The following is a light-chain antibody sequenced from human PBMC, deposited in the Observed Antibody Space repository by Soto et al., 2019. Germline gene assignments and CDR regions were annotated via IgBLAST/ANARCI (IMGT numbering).Light chain of an antibody. V-gene: IGKV3-20*01. CDR2: GSS. CDR3: QQYGSSPPYT. Sequence: EVVLTQSPGTLSLSPGERASLSCRASQSVSNNYLAWYQQKPGQSPKLLIFGSSDRANGIPDRFSGSGSGTDFTLTISRLEAEDFAVYYCQQYGSSPPYTFGQGTKLEIK. CDR1: QSVSNNY. J-gene: IGKJ2*01.